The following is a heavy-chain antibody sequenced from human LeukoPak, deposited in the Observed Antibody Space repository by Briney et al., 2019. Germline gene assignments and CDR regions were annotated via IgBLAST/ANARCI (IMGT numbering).Heavy chain of an antibody. CDR2: ISWNSGSL. Sequence: PGGSLRLSCAASGFSFDDYAMHWVRQAPGKGLEWVSGISWNSGSLGYADSVKGRFTISRDNAKNSLYLQMSSLRTEDMALYYCAASRGTSGYMGGTFDYWGQGTLVTVS. V-gene: IGHV3-9*03. CDR1: GFSFDDYA. J-gene: IGHJ4*02. D-gene: IGHD3-22*01. CDR3: AASRGTSGYMGGTFDY.